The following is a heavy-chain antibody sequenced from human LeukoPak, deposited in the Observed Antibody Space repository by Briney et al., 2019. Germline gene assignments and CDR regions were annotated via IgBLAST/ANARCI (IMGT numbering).Heavy chain of an antibody. V-gene: IGHV3-13*01. D-gene: IGHD2/OR15-2a*01. CDR1: GFTFSSYD. Sequence: PGGSLRLSCAASGFTFSSYDMHWVRQATGKGLEWVSAIGTAGDTYYPGSVKGRFTISRENAKNSLYLQVNSLRAGDTAVYYCARDRGTFLGMDVWGQGTTVTVSS. CDR3: ARDRGTFLGMDV. J-gene: IGHJ6*02. CDR2: IGTAGDT.